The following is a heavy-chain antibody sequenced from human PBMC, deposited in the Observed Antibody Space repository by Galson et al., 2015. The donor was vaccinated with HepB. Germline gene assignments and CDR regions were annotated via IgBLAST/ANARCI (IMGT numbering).Heavy chain of an antibody. Sequence: TLSLTCTVSGGSISSGGYYWSWIRQHPGKGLEWIGYIYYSGSTYYNPSLKSRVTISVDTSKNQFSLKLSSVTAADTAVYYCARGGYGDYPRVSAFDIWGQGTMVTVSS. CDR2: IYYSGST. J-gene: IGHJ3*02. V-gene: IGHV4-31*03. CDR1: GGSISSGGYY. D-gene: IGHD4-17*01. CDR3: ARGGYGDYPRVSAFDI.